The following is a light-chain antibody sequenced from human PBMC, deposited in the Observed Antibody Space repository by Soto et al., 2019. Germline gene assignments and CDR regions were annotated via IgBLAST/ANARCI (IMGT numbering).Light chain of an antibody. CDR1: SSNIGDNY. J-gene: IGLJ2*01. CDR2: RNN. V-gene: IGLV1-47*01. CDR3: AAWDDSLSGPL. Sequence: QSVLTQPPSASGTPGQRITISCSGSSSNIGDNYVYWYQLLPGAAPKLLIYRNNERPSGVPDRFSGSKSGTSASLAISGLRSEDEAVYSCAAWDDSLSGPLFGGGTQLTVL.